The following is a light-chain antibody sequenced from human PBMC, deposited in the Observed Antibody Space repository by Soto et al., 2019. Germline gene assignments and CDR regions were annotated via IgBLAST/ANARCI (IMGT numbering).Light chain of an antibody. CDR3: QQYHLYPLT. CDR2: DAS. J-gene: IGKJ4*01. Sequence: DIQMTQSPSSLSASAVDRVTITFRASQDIRNHLAWFQQIPGKAPKSLIYDASTLQSGVPSKFSGSGSGTDFTLTVSSLQPEDFATYYCQQYHLYPLTFGGGTKVDIK. V-gene: IGKV1-16*02. CDR1: QDIRNH.